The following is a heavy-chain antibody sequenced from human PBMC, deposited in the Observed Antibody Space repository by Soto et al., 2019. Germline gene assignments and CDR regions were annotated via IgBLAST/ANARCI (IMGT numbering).Heavy chain of an antibody. CDR2: ISGVGGST. CDR1: GFTFRSYA. CDR3: AKPTHYESYGAYYYYYGMDV. J-gene: IGHJ6*02. Sequence: GGSLRLSCAASGFTFRSYAMSWVRQAPGKGLEWVSTISGVGGSTNYADSVKGRFTISRDNSKSTLYLQMNSLRAEDTAVYYCAKPTHYESYGAYYYYYGMDVWGQGTTVTVSS. D-gene: IGHD5-18*01. V-gene: IGHV3-23*01.